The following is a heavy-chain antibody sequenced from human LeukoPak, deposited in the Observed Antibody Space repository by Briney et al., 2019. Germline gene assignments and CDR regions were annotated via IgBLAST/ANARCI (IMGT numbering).Heavy chain of an antibody. J-gene: IGHJ3*02. CDR3: ARVRGGSGSSYAADAFDI. CDR2: ISSTGNPR. CDR1: GLSFSDYS. Sequence: GGSLRLSCTASGLSFSDYSMNWVRQAPGKGLEWVSYISSTGNPRHYAESVEGRFTISRDNAKSTLYLQMNSLRAEDTAVYYCARVRGGSGSSYAADAFDIWGQGTMVTVSS. V-gene: IGHV3-48*01. D-gene: IGHD1-26*01.